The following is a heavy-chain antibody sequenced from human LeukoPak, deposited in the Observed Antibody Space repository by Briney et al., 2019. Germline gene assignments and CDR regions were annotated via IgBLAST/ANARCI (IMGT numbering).Heavy chain of an antibody. CDR3: AKEGPSVPYYYRSMDV. V-gene: IGHV3-30*02. CDR1: GFTFTSYG. Sequence: PGGSLRLSCTASGFTFTSYGIHWVRQAPGKGLEWVAFLHYDGTNKYYADSVKGRFTISRDNSKNTVYLQLNSLRAEDTAVYYCAKEGPSVPYYYRSMDVWGRGTTVTVSS. D-gene: IGHD3-22*01. CDR2: LHYDGTNK. J-gene: IGHJ6*03.